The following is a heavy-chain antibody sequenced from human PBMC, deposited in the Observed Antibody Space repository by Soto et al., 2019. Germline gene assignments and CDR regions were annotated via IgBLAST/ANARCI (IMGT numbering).Heavy chain of an antibody. J-gene: IGHJ5*02. V-gene: IGHV3-30-3*01. CDR2: ISYDGSNK. Sequence: QVQLVESGGGVVQPGRSLRLSCAASGFTFSSYAMHWVRQAPGKGLEWVAVISYDGSNKYYADSVKGRFTISRDNSKNTLYLQMNSLRAEDTAVYYCARDWGLGDNWFDPWGQGTLVTVSS. D-gene: IGHD3-16*01. CDR3: ARDWGLGDNWFDP. CDR1: GFTFSSYA.